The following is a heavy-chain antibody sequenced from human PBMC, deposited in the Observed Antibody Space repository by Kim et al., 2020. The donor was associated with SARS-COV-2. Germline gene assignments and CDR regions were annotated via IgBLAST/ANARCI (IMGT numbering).Heavy chain of an antibody. CDR2: IKSKTGGGTT. CDR3: TTTPKYSSSWNFDY. D-gene: IGHD6-13*01. V-gene: IGHV3-15*01. J-gene: IGHJ4*02. CDR1: GFTFTNAW. Sequence: GGSLRLSCTASGFTFTNAWMSWVRQAPGKGLEWVGRIKSKTGGGTTDYAAHVKGRFTISSDDSKNTLYLQMNSLKTEDTAVYYYTTTPKYSSSWNFDYWGQGTLVTVSS.